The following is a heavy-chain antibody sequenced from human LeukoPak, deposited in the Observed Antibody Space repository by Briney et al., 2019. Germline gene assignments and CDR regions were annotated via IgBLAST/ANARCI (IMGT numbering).Heavy chain of an antibody. J-gene: IGHJ6*03. V-gene: IGHV1-8*01. CDR2: MNPNSGNT. D-gene: IGHD6-13*01. CDR1: GYTFTSYD. Sequence: ASVKVSCKASGYTFTSYDINWVRQATGQGLEWMGWMNPNSGNTGYAQKFQGRVTMTRNTSISTAYMELSSLRSDDTAVYYCARSVGKQQLVPRDYYYYYMDVWGKGTTVTVSS. CDR3: ARSVGKQQLVPRDYYYYYMDV.